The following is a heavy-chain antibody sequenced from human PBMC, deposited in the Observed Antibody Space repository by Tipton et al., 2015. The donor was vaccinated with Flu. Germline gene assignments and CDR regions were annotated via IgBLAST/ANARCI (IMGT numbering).Heavy chain of an antibody. CDR3: ARVRSVWIQLWEN. V-gene: IGHV3-48*03. J-gene: IGHJ4*02. D-gene: IGHD5-18*01. CDR1: GFTFSSYE. Sequence: QLVQSGGGVVQPGRSLRLSCAASGFTFSSYEMNWVRQAPGKGLEWVSYISSSGSTIYYADSVKGRFTISRDNAKNSLYLQMNSLRAEDTAVYYCARVRSVWIQLWENWGQGTLVTVSS. CDR2: ISSSGSTI.